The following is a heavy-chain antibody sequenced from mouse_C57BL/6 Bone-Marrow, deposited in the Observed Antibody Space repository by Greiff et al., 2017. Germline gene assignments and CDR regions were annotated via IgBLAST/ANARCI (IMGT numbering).Heavy chain of an antibody. Sequence: DVKLVESGGDLVKPGGSLKLSCAASGFTFSSYGMSWVRQTPDKKLEWVATISSGGSYTYYPDSVKGRFTISRDNAKNTLYLQMSRLKSEDTAMYYCARPRRKRRYGNYEFAYWGQGTLVTVSA. J-gene: IGHJ3*01. CDR2: ISSGGSYT. CDR3: ARPRRKRRYGNYEFAY. V-gene: IGHV5-6*02. CDR1: GFTFSSYG. D-gene: IGHD2-1*01.